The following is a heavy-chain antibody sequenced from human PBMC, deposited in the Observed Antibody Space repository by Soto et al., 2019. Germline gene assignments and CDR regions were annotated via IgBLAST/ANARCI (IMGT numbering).Heavy chain of an antibody. CDR2: INSDGSST. CDR1: GFTFSSYW. J-gene: IGHJ5*02. D-gene: IGHD3-10*01. CDR3: ARVRITMVRGVINGGRGWFDP. V-gene: IGHV3-74*01. Sequence: GGSLRLSCAASGFTFSSYWMHWVRQAPGKGLVWVSRINSDGSSTSYADSVKGRFTISRDNAKNTLYLQMNSLRAEDTAVYYCARVRITMVRGVINGGRGWFDPWGQGTLVTVSS.